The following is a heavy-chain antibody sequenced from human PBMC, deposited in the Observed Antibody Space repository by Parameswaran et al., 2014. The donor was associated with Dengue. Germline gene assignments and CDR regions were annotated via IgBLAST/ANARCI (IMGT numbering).Heavy chain of an antibody. CDR3: ARGSSTHLDY. V-gene: IGHV4-31*02. J-gene: IGHJ4*02. D-gene: IGHD5/OR15-5a*01. Sequence: PGKGLEWIGYIYYSGSTYYNPSLKSRVTISVDTSKNQFSLKLSSVTAADTAVYYCARGSSTHLDYWGQGTLVTVSS. CDR2: IYYSGST.